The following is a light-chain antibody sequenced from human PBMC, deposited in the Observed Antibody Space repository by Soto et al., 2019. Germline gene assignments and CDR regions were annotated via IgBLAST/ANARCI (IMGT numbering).Light chain of an antibody. Sequence: EVVLTQSPATLSLSPGERATLSCGASQSVTSNYLAWYQRKPGLAPRLLIFDASSRAAGIPDRFSGSGSGTDFTLTISRLEPEDSAVYFCHQYGNSPLTFDQGTKVEIK. CDR3: HQYGNSPLT. CDR1: QSVTSNY. J-gene: IGKJ1*01. CDR2: DAS. V-gene: IGKV3D-20*01.